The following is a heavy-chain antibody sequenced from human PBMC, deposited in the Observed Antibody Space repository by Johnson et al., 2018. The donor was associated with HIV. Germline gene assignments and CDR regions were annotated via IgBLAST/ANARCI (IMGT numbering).Heavy chain of an antibody. CDR2: ISGSGGST. J-gene: IGHJ3*02. CDR1: GFAFSSFA. Sequence: VQLVESGGGLVQPGGSLRLSCAASGFAFSSFAVTWVRQAPGKGLEWVSAISGSGGSTYYADSGKGRFTISRDNSKNTLYLQMNSLRAEDTAVYYCAKDKSNAFDIWGQGTMVTVSS. CDR3: AKDKSNAFDI. V-gene: IGHV3-23*04.